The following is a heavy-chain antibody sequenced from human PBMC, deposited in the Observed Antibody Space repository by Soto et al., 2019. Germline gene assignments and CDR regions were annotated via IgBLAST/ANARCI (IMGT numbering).Heavy chain of an antibody. CDR2: INHSGST. CDR3: ARLTGYRYCWFDP. J-gene: IGHJ5*02. V-gene: IGHV4-34*01. Sequence: QVQLQQWGAGLLKPSETLSLTCAVYGGSFSGYYWSWIRQPPGKGLEWIGEINHSGSTNYNPSLTSRVTISVDTSKNQFSLKLSSVTAADTAVYYCARLTGYRYCWFDPWGQGTLVTVSS. D-gene: IGHD3-9*01. CDR1: GGSFSGYY.